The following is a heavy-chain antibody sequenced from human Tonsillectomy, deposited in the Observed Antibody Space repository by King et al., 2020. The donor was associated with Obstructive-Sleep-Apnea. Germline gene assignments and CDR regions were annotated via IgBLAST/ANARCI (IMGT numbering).Heavy chain of an antibody. D-gene: IGHD3-10*01. CDR2: ISWISGSI. CDR3: AKELETYYYGSGDNDAFDI. Sequence: QLVESGGVLVQPGRSLRLSCAASGFTFDDYAMHWVRQAPGKGLEWVSVISWISGSIGYSDSVKVRFTISRDNAKNSLYLQRNSLRAEDTALYYCAKELETYYYGSGDNDAFDIWGQGTMVTVSS. J-gene: IGHJ3*02. V-gene: IGHV3-9*01. CDR1: GFTFDDYA.